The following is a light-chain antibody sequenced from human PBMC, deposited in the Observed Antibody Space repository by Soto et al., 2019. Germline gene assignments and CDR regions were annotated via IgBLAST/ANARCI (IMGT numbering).Light chain of an antibody. V-gene: IGKV3-20*01. CDR3: QQYDSSTWT. Sequence: EIGLTQSPGTLSLSPGERATLSCRASQSVSSSYLAWYQQKPGQAPRPLIYGASSRATGIPDRLSGSGSGTDFTITISRLETEDFAVYYCQQYDSSTWTFGPRTKVEIK. CDR2: GAS. CDR1: QSVSSSY. J-gene: IGKJ1*01.